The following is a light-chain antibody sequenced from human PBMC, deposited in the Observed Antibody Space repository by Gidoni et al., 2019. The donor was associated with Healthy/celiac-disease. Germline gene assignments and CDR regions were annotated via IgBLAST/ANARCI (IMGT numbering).Light chain of an antibody. CDR3: QQRSNWPRT. CDR2: DAS. V-gene: IGKV3-11*01. CDR1: QSVSSY. Sequence: EIVLTQSPATLSLSPGERATLSFRASQSVSSYLAWYQQKPGQAPRLLIYDASNRATGIPARFSGSGSGTDFTLTISSLEPEDFAVYYCQQRSNWPRTFGQXTKVEIK. J-gene: IGKJ1*01.